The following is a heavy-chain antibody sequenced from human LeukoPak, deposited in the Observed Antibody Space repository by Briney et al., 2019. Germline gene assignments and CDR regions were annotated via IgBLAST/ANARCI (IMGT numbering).Heavy chain of an antibody. CDR2: IKQDGSKK. Sequence: GRSLRLSCAASGFSFNSYGMHWVRQAPGKGLEWVANIKQDGSKKSYVDSVKGRFTISRDNAKNSLYLQMNSLRAEDTAIYYCTRVGYIDEGIDYWGQGTLVTVSS. CDR1: GFSFNSYG. V-gene: IGHV3-7*04. CDR3: TRVGYIDEGIDY. D-gene: IGHD5-24*01. J-gene: IGHJ4*02.